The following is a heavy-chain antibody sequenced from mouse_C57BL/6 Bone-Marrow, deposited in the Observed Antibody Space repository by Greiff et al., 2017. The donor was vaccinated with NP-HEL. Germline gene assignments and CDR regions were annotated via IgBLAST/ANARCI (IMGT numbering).Heavy chain of an antibody. Sequence: EVKLVESGGGLVQPGGSLKLSCAASGFTFSDYYMYWVRQTPEKRLEWVAYISNGGGSTYYPDTVKGRFTISRDNAKNTLYLQMSRLKSEDTAMYYCARRLITYPGYWYFDVWGTGTTVTVSS. J-gene: IGHJ1*03. CDR2: ISNGGGST. CDR1: GFTFSDYY. V-gene: IGHV5-12*01. D-gene: IGHD1-1*01. CDR3: ARRLITYPGYWYFDV.